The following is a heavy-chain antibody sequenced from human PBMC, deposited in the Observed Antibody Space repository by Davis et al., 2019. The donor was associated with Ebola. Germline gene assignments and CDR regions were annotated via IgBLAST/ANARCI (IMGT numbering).Heavy chain of an antibody. CDR3: TTSGIWEHDY. V-gene: IGHV3-15*01. Sequence: PGGSLRLSCVASGFTFTNAWMSWVRQAPGKGLEWVGRIQTQGEGATTDYAAPVKGRFTISRDDSITTVYLQLHSLKTEDTATYYCTTSGIWEHDYWGQGTLVTVSS. D-gene: IGHD1-26*01. CDR2: IQTQGEGATT. J-gene: IGHJ4*02. CDR1: GFTFTNAW.